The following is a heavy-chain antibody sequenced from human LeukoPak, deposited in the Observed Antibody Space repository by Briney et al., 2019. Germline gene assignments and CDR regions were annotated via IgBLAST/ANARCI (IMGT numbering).Heavy chain of an antibody. CDR3: ARGHSGWYSYWFDP. CDR2: MNPNSGNT. D-gene: IGHD6-19*01. V-gene: IGHV1-8*03. J-gene: IGHJ5*02. CDR1: GYTFTGYY. Sequence: GASVKVSCKASGYTFTGYYMHWVRQATGQGLEWMGWMNPNSGNTGYAQKFQGRVTITRNTSISTAYMELSSLRSEDTAVYYCARGHSGWYSYWFDPWGQGTLVTVSS.